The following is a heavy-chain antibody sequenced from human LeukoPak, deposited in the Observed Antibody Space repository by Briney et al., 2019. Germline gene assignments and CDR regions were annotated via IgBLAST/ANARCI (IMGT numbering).Heavy chain of an antibody. CDR1: GFTVSNNY. CDR2: IYSGGST. CDR3: AGFSHKGV. V-gene: IGHV3-66*01. Sequence: GGSLRLSCAASGFTVSNNYMSWVRQAPGKGLERVALIYSGGSTYYADFVKGRFTISRDNSKNTLYLQMSSLRAEDTAVYYCAGFSHKGVWGQGTTVTVSS. J-gene: IGHJ6*02.